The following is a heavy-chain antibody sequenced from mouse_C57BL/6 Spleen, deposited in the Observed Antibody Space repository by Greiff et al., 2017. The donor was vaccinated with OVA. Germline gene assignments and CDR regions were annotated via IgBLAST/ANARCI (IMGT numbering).Heavy chain of an antibody. CDR3: ARPPSTGTGAWFAY. CDR1: GYTFTSYW. CDR2: INPSNGGT. Sequence: VQLQQSGTELVKPGASVKLSCKASGYTFTSYWMHWVKQRPGQGLEWIGNINPSNGGTNYNEKFKSKATLTVDKSSSTAYMQLSSLTSEDSAVYYCARPPSTGTGAWFAYWGQGTLVTVSA. J-gene: IGHJ3*01. D-gene: IGHD4-1*02. V-gene: IGHV1-53*01.